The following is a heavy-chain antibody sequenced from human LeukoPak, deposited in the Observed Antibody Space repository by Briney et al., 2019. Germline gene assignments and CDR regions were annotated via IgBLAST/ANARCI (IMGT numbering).Heavy chain of an antibody. J-gene: IGHJ5*02. CDR1: GYTFTGYY. CDR3: ARDLDGYDSSQSQP. V-gene: IGHV1-2*02. CDR2: INPNSGGT. D-gene: IGHD3-22*01. Sequence: ASVKVSCKASGYTFTGYYMHWVRQAPGQGLEWMGWINPNSGGTNYAQKFQGGVTMTRDTSISTAYMELSRLRSDDTAVYYCARDLDGYDSSQSQPWGQGTLVTVSS.